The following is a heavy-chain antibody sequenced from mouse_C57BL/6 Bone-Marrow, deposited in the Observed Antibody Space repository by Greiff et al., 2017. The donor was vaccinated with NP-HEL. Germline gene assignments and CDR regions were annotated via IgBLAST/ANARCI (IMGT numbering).Heavy chain of an antibody. Sequence: EVQLQQSGTVLARPGASVKMSCKTSGYTFTSYWMHWVKQRPGQGLEWIGAIYPGNSDTSYNQKFKGKAKLTAVTSASTAYMELSSLTNEDSAVYYCTRGRNYYGSRVGWYFDVWGTGTTVTVSS. V-gene: IGHV1-5*01. CDR3: TRGRNYYGSRVGWYFDV. J-gene: IGHJ1*03. CDR1: GYTFTSYW. D-gene: IGHD1-1*01. CDR2: IYPGNSDT.